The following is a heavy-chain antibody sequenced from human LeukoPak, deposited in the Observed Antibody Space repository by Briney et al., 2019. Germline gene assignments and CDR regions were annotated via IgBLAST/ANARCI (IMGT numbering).Heavy chain of an antibody. V-gene: IGHV4-34*01. CDR3: ARDMYSNYVLAHWFDP. CDR2: INHSGST. J-gene: IGHJ5*02. D-gene: IGHD4-11*01. Sequence: SETLSLTCAVYGGSFSGYYWSWIRQPPGKGLEWIGEINHSGSTNYNPSLKSRVTISVDTSKNQFSLKLSSVTAADTAVYYCARDMYSNYVLAHWFDPWGQGTLVTVSS. CDR1: GGSFSGYY.